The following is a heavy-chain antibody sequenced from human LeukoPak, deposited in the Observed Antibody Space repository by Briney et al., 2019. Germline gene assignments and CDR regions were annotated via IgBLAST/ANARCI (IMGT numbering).Heavy chain of an antibody. V-gene: IGHV4-31*03. Sequence: SETLSLTCTVSGGSISSGGYYWSWIRQHPGKGLEWIGYIYYSGSTYYNPSLKSRVTISVDTSKNQFSLKLSSVTAADTAVYYCARVSGSYSNPFDYWGQGTLVTVSS. CDR3: ARVSGSYSNPFDY. CDR2: IYYSGST. D-gene: IGHD1-26*01. J-gene: IGHJ4*02. CDR1: GGSISSGGYY.